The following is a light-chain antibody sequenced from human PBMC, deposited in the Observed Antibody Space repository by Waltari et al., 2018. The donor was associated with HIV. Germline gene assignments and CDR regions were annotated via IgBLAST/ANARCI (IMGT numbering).Light chain of an antibody. CDR2: DVS. J-gene: IGLJ1*01. CDR3: CSYAGSYKV. Sequence: QSALTQPRSVSGSPGPSVTIPCTGTSSDVGTSNYVSWYQQHPGKAPKLMIYDVSKRPSGVPDRFSGSKSGNTASLTIYGLQAEDEADYYCCSYAGSYKVFGTGTKVTVL. CDR1: SSDVGTSNY. V-gene: IGLV2-11*01.